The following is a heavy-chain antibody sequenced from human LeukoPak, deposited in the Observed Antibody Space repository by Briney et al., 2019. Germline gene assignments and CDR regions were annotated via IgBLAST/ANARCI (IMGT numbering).Heavy chain of an antibody. CDR2: IISSRSYI. D-gene: IGHD2-8*01. J-gene: IGHJ4*02. CDR3: ERAGVTWGYDY. Sequence: PGGSLRLSCAASGFTFSSSGMNWVRQAPGKGLEWVSYIISSRSYIYYADSVKGRFTICRDNAKTSLYLPMNSLRAEDTALYYCERAGVTWGYDYWGQGTMVAVSS. CDR1: GFTFSSSG. V-gene: IGHV3-21*01.